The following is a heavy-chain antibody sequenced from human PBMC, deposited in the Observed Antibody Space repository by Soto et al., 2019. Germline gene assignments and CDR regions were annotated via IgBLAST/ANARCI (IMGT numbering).Heavy chain of an antibody. Sequence: GGSLRLSCAASGFTFSNAWMNWVRQAPGKGLEWVGRIKSKTDGGEKGYAAPVKGRFTISRDDSKNTLYLQMNSLKTEDTAVYYCTTDIYHCTNGVCYYVDYFDYWGQGTLVTVSS. J-gene: IGHJ4*02. V-gene: IGHV3-15*07. CDR3: TTDIYHCTNGVCYYVDYFDY. D-gene: IGHD2-8*01. CDR1: GFTFSNAW. CDR2: IKSKTDGGEK.